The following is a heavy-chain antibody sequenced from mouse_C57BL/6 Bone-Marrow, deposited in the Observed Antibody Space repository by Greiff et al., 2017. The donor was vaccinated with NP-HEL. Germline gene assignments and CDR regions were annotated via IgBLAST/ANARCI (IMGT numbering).Heavy chain of an antibody. CDR3: ARHRYDEFAY. V-gene: IGHV5-6*01. Sequence: EVQLVESGGDLVKPGGSLKLSCAASGFTFSSYGMPWVRQTPDKRLEWVATISSGGSYTYYPDSVKGRFTITRDNAKNTLYLQMSSLKSEDTAMYYYARHRYDEFAYWGQGTLVTVSA. D-gene: IGHD2-12*01. J-gene: IGHJ3*01. CDR1: GFTFSSYG. CDR2: ISSGGSYT.